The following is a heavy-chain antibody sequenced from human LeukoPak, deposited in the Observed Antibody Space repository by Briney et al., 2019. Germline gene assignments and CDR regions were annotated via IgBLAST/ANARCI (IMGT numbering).Heavy chain of an antibody. D-gene: IGHD6-13*01. CDR1: GVTFSNAW. V-gene: IGHV3-15*01. CDR3: TTGEVPYIAAAGTDYYYYYMDV. Sequence: WGSLRLSCAASGVTFSNAWMNWVRQAPGKGLEWVGRIKSKTDGGTTDYAAPVKGRFTISRDDSKNTLYLQMNRLKTEDTALYYHTTGEVPYIAAAGTDYYYYYMDVWGKGTTVTVAS. J-gene: IGHJ6*03. CDR2: IKSKTDGGTT.